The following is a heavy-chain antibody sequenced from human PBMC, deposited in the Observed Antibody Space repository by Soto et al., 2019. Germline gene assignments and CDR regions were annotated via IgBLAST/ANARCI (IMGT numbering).Heavy chain of an antibody. D-gene: IGHD4-4*01. CDR2: IKPISDIT. J-gene: IGHJ5*02. CDR3: ARDPSTINKLIGVWFDP. CDR1: GDTFGRFT. V-gene: IGHV1-69*13. Sequence: SVKVSCKASGDTFGRFTINWVRQAPGQGLEWMGGIKPISDITNYAQRFQGRVTFTADASTSTVYLELSSLRSEDTAMYYCARDPSTINKLIGVWFDPWGQGTRVTVSS.